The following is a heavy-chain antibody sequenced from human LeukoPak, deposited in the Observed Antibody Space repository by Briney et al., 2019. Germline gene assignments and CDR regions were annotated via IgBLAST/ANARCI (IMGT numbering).Heavy chain of an antibody. CDR3: ARLGYSGYWGRDY. CDR2: INHSGST. J-gene: IGHJ4*02. V-gene: IGHV4-34*01. D-gene: IGHD5-12*01. CDR1: GGSFSGYY. Sequence: SETLSLTCAVYGGSFSGYYWSWIRQPPGKGLEWIGEINHSGSTNYNPSLKSRVTISVDTSKNQFPLKLSSVTAADTAVYYCARLGYSGYWGRDYWGQGTLVTVSS.